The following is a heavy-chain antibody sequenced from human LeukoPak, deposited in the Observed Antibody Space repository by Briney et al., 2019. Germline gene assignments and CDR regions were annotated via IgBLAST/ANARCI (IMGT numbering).Heavy chain of an antibody. Sequence: PSETLSLTCTVSGGSISSGGYYWSWIRQHPGKGLEWIGYIYYSGSTYYNPSLKSRVTISVDTSKNQFSLKLSSVNAADTAVYYCARNYYGSGIQYDWFDPWGQGTLVTVSS. CDR1: GGSISSGGYY. V-gene: IGHV4-31*03. CDR3: ARNYYGSGIQYDWFDP. CDR2: IYYSGST. J-gene: IGHJ5*02. D-gene: IGHD3-10*01.